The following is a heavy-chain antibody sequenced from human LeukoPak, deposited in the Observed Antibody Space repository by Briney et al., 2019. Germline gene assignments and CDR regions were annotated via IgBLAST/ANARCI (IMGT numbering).Heavy chain of an antibody. CDR3: AREEGLRYFDWLSPYYFDY. CDR2: IYTSGST. V-gene: IGHV4-61*02. J-gene: IGHJ4*02. D-gene: IGHD3-9*01. Sequence: SETLSLTCTVSGGSISSGSYYWSWIRQPAGKGLEWIGRIYTSGSTNYNPSLKSRVTISVDTSKNQFSLKLSSVTAADTAVYYCAREEGLRYFDWLSPYYFDYWGQGTLVTVSS. CDR1: GGSISSGSYY.